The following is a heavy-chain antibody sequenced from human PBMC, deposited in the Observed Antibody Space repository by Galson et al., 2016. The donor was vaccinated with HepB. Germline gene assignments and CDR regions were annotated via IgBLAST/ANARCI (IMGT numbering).Heavy chain of an antibody. CDR2: TYYRSKWYN. Sequence: CAISGDSVSSNSTAWMWIRQSPSRGLEWLGRTYYRSKWYNDYAVSVKSRININPDTSKNQFSLQLNSVLPEDTAMYYCASGTWDSGLKWWGQGTPVTVSS. CDR3: ASGTWDSGLKW. D-gene: IGHD1-26*01. J-gene: IGHJ4*02. V-gene: IGHV6-1*01. CDR1: GDSVSSNSTA.